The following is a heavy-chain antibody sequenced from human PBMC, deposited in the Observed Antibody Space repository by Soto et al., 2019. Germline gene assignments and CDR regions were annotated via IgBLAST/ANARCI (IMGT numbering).Heavy chain of an antibody. J-gene: IGHJ4*02. Sequence: QVQLVESGGGVVQPGRSLRLSCAASGFTFSSYGMHWVRQAPGKGLEWVAVIWYDGSNKYYADSVKGRFTISRDNSKNTQYLQMNSLRAEDTAVYYCARDKSKAYYDFWSGQPPGYWGQGTLVTVSS. V-gene: IGHV3-33*01. CDR1: GFTFSSYG. CDR2: IWYDGSNK. CDR3: ARDKSKAYYDFWSGQPPGY. D-gene: IGHD3-3*01.